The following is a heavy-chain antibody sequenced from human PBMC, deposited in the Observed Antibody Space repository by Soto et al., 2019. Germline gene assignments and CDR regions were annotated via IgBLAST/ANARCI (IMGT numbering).Heavy chain of an antibody. V-gene: IGHV1-69*01. D-gene: IGHD6-19*01. CDR1: GGTFSSYA. CDR2: IIPIFGTA. J-gene: IGHJ6*02. CDR3: ARGGRWVVTDKRHPYYYGRDV. Sequence: QVQLVQSGSEVKKPGSSVKVSCKASGGTFSSYAIRWVRQAPGQGLEWMGGIIPIFGTANYAQKFQGRVTITADESTSTAYMELSSMRSADTAVYYWARGGRWVVTDKRHPYYYGRDVWGQGTPVTVAS.